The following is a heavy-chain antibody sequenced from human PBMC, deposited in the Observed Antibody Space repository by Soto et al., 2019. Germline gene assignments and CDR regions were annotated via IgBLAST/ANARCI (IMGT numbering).Heavy chain of an antibody. D-gene: IGHD6-19*01. CDR3: AFEIAVAGMSGSFDY. V-gene: IGHV3-74*01. CDR1: GFTFDNYW. CDR2: INSDGSSI. Sequence: VQLVESGGGLVQPGGSLRLSCAASGFTFDNYWMHWVRQAPGKGLVWVSRINSDGSSISHADSVKGRFTISRDNAKNTVYLQMNSLRAEDTAVYYCAFEIAVAGMSGSFDYWGQGTLVTVSS. J-gene: IGHJ4*02.